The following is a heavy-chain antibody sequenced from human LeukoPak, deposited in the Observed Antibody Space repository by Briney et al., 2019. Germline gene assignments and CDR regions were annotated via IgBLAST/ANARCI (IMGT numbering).Heavy chain of an antibody. D-gene: IGHD5-18*01. CDR2: IIPIFGTA. V-gene: IGHV1-69*06. CDR3: ARAGWIQLWSQPHYFDY. J-gene: IGHJ4*02. CDR1: GGTLSSYA. Sequence: ASLKVSCKASGGTLSSYAISWVRQAPGQGLAWMGGIIPIFGTANYAQKLQGRVTITADKSTSTAYMELSSLRSEDTAVYYCARAGWIQLWSQPHYFDYWGQGTLVTVSS.